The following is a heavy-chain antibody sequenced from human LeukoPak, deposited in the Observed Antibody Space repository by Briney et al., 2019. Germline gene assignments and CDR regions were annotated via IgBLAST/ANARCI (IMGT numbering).Heavy chain of an antibody. Sequence: GGSLRLSCAASGFTFSSYSMSWVRQAPGKGLEWVSGISGSGGSTDYADSVKGRFTISRDNSKNTLYMQMNSLRVEDTAVCYCAKDPGYQVVYCFDYWGQGTLVTVSS. CDR3: AKDPGYQVVYCFDY. V-gene: IGHV3-23*01. J-gene: IGHJ4*02. CDR2: ISGSGGST. D-gene: IGHD2-2*01. CDR1: GFTFSSYS.